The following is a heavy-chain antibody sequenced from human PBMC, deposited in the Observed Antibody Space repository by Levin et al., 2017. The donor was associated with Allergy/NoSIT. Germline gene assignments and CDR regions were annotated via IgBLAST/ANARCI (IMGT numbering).Heavy chain of an antibody. V-gene: IGHV3-33*01. Sequence: PGESLKISCAVSGFFFSNYGMHWVRQAPGKGLEWVAVIWYDGGERHYVDSVKGRFTISRDNSKNTVSLQMNSLRVEDTGVYFCARDGSASWVTNAFDIWGQGTMVTVSS. J-gene: IGHJ3*02. D-gene: IGHD2-2*01. CDR2: IWYDGGER. CDR3: ARDGSASWVTNAFDI. CDR1: GFFFSNYG.